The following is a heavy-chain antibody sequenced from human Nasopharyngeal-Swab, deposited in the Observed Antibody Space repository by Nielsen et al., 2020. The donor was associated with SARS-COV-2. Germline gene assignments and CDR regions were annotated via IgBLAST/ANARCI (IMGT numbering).Heavy chain of an antibody. CDR1: GGTYSSYA. Sequence: SLKVSCKASGGTYSSYAVTWVRQAPGQGIEWMGGIIPVLDIANYAQKFQGRVTITADKSTNTVYMELRSLRSEDTAVYYCARERVYSGFSSGHTFDSWGQGTLVTVSS. D-gene: IGHD2-8*01. V-gene: IGHV1-69*10. J-gene: IGHJ4*02. CDR3: ARERVYSGFSSGHTFDS. CDR2: IIPVLDIA.